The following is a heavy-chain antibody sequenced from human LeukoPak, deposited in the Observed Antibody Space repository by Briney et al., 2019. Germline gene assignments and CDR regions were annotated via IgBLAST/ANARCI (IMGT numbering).Heavy chain of an antibody. J-gene: IGHJ4*02. V-gene: IGHV1-2*02. CDR2: INPNSGGT. CDR1: GYTSIDYY. CDR3: ARGFESSTSYVSDFDF. D-gene: IGHD3-16*01. Sequence: ASVKVSCKASGYTSIDYYIHWVRQAPGQGLEWMGWINPNSGGTNYGQKFQGRVTITADKSTTTAYMELSSLRSEDTAVYFCARGFESSTSYVSDFDFWGQGTLVIVSS.